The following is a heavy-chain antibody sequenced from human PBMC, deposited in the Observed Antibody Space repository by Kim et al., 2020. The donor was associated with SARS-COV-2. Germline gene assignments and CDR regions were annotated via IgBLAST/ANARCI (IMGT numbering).Heavy chain of an antibody. CDR2: INTRSTTI. D-gene: IGHD3-10*01. J-gene: IGHJ4*02. Sequence: GGSLRLSCAASGLTFNIYSMNWVRQAPGKGLEWVSYINTRSTTIYYADSVKGRFTISRDNAKNSLYLQMNSLRDDDTAVYYCATGMGYYASGTYYYFDSWGQGTLVTVSS. V-gene: IGHV3-48*02. CDR3: ATGMGYYASGTYYYFDS. CDR1: GLTFNIYS.